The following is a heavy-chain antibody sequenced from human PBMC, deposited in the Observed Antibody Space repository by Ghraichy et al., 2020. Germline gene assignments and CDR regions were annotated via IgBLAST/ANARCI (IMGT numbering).Heavy chain of an antibody. Sequence: SETLSLTCTVSGGSISGYYWSWIRQPPGKGLEWIGYIYTSGSTYYNPSLKSRVTMSVDTSKNQFSLKVNSMTAADTAVYYCARQRDSNNWYVVDHWGQGTLVNVSS. CDR2: IYTSGST. CDR1: GGSISGYY. D-gene: IGHD6-13*01. CDR3: ARQRDSNNWYVVDH. V-gene: IGHV4-4*09. J-gene: IGHJ4*02.